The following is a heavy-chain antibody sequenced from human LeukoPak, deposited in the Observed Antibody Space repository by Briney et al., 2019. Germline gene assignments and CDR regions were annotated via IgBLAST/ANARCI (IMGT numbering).Heavy chain of an antibody. J-gene: IGHJ4*02. Sequence: GGSLRLSCAASGFTFSSYGMSWVRQAPGKGLEWVSAISGSGGSTYYADSVKGRFTISRDNSKNTLYLQMNSLRAEDTAVYYCAKDYYDSSGYYWTQAPFDYWGQGTLVTVSS. D-gene: IGHD3-22*01. V-gene: IGHV3-23*01. CDR2: ISGSGGST. CDR3: AKDYYDSSGYYWTQAPFDY. CDR1: GFTFSSYG.